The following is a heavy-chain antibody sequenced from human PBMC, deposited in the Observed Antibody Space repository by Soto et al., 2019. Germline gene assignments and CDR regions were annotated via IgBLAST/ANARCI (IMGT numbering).Heavy chain of an antibody. CDR3: AREADYGSGSYYNYYYGMDV. CDR2: IIPIFGTA. V-gene: IGHV1-69*13. D-gene: IGHD3-10*01. Sequence: GASVKVSCKASGGTFSSYAISWVRQAPGQGLEWMGGIIPIFGTANYAQKFQGRVTITADESTSTAYMELSSLRSEDTAVYYCAREADYGSGSYYNYYYGMDVWG. J-gene: IGHJ6*02. CDR1: GGTFSSYA.